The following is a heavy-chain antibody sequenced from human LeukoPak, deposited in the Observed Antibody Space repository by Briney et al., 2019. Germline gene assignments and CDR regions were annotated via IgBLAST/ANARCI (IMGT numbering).Heavy chain of an antibody. CDR3: AKRALNTLVGYYFDY. J-gene: IGHJ4*01. V-gene: IGHV3-23*01. Sequence: GGSLRLSCAASGFTFSSYAMSWVRQAPGKGLEWVSAISGSGGSTYYADSAKGRFTISRDNSKNTLYLQMNSLRAEDTAVYYCAKRALNTLVGYYFDYWGHGTLVTVSS. CDR2: ISGSGGST. CDR1: GFTFSSYA. D-gene: IGHD2-2*01.